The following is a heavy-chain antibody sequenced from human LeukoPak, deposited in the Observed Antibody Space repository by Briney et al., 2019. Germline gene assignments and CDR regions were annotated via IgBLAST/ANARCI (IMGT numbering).Heavy chain of an antibody. Sequence: PGGSLRLSCAASGFTFSSYEMNWVRQAPGKGLEWVSYISSSGSTIYYADSVKGRFTISRDNAKNSLYLQMNSLRAEDTAVYYCARDCSSTSCYAFYYYYGMDVWGQGTTVTVSS. V-gene: IGHV3-48*03. J-gene: IGHJ6*02. CDR2: ISSSGSTI. CDR1: GFTFSSYE. CDR3: ARDCSSTSCYAFYYYYGMDV. D-gene: IGHD2-2*01.